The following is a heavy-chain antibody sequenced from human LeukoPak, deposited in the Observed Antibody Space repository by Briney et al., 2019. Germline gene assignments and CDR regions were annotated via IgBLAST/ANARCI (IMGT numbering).Heavy chain of an antibody. V-gene: IGHV3-21*01. J-gene: IGHJ4*02. CDR1: GFTFSSYS. D-gene: IGHD3-16*01. CDR3: ARDGGRYDRLDY. Sequence: GGSLRLSCAASGFTFSSYSMNWVRQAPGKGLEWVSSISSSSSYIYYADSVKGRFTISRDNAKISLYLQMNSLRAEDTAVYYCARDGGRYDRLDYWGQGTLVTVSS. CDR2: ISSSSSYI.